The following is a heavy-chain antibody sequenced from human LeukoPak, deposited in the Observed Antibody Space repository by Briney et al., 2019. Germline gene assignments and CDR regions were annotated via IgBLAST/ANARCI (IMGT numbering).Heavy chain of an antibody. CDR3: ARAQFYCSGGSCYSEFDY. J-gene: IGHJ4*02. D-gene: IGHD2-15*01. V-gene: IGHV1-69*04. CDR1: GGTFSSYA. CDR2: IIPILGIA. Sequence: SVKVSCKASGGTFSSYAISWVRQAPRQGLEWMGRIIPILGIANYAQKFQGRVTITADKSTSTAYMELSSLRSEDTAVYYCARAQFYCSGGSCYSEFDYWGQGTLVTVSS.